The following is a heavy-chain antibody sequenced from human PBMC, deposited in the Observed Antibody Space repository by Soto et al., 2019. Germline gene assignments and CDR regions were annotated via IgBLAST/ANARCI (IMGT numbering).Heavy chain of an antibody. Sequence: EVQLVESGGGLVQPGGSLRLSCAASGFTFSSYSMNWVRQAPGKGLEWVSYISSSSSTIYYADSVKGRFTISRDNANNSLYLQMNSLRAEDTAVYYCARVGYCSSTSCYDYYYYMDVWGKGTTVTVSS. V-gene: IGHV3-48*01. D-gene: IGHD2-2*01. CDR1: GFTFSSYS. CDR2: ISSSSSTI. CDR3: ARVGYCSSTSCYDYYYYMDV. J-gene: IGHJ6*03.